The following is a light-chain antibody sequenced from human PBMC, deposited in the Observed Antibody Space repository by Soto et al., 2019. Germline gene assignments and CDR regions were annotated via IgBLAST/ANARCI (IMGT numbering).Light chain of an antibody. Sequence: EIVLTQSPGTLSLSPGERATLSCRASQSVSSSYLAWYQQKPGQAPRLLIYGASSRATGIPDRFSGSGSGTDFTLTISRLEPEDFATYYCHQTAANPWTFVQGTKVEIK. J-gene: IGKJ1*01. CDR1: QSVSSSY. CDR3: HQTAANPWT. V-gene: IGKV3-20*01. CDR2: GAS.